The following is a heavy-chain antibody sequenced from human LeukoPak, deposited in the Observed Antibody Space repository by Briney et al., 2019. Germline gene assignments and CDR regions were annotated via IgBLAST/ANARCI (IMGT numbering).Heavy chain of an antibody. J-gene: IGHJ4*02. CDR3: AKSPYYDFWSGPYYFDY. D-gene: IGHD3-3*01. CDR2: ISGSGGST. V-gene: IGHV3-23*01. CDR1: GFTFSSYG. Sequence: GGSLRLSCAASGFTFSSYGMHWVRQAPGKGLEWVSAISGSGGSTYYADSVKGRFTISRDNSKNTLYLQMNSLRAEDTAVYYCAKSPYYDFWSGPYYFDYWGQGTLVTVSS.